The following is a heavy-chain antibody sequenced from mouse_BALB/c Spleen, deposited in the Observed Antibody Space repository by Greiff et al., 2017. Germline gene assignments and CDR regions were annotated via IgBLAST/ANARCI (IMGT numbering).Heavy chain of an antibody. CDR2: ISSGSSTI. D-gene: IGHD1-1*01. J-gene: IGHJ1*01. V-gene: IGHV5-17*02. CDR3: ARRYYGSSYWYFDV. Sequence: EVMLVESGGGLAQPGGSRKLSCAASGFTFSSFGMHWVRQAPEKGLEWVVYISSGSSTIYYADTVKGRFTISRDNPKNTLFLQMTSLRSEDTAMYYCARRYYGSSYWYFDVWGAGTTVTVSS. CDR1: GFTFSSFG.